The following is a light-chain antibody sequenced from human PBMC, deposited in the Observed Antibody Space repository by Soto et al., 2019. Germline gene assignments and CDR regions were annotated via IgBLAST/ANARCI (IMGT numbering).Light chain of an antibody. CDR2: KAS. Sequence: ILMTQSPSTLSVSLPEIHTITCRASQTISSWLAWYQQKPGKAPKLLIYKASTLKSGVPSRFSGSGSGTEFTLTISSLQPDDFATYYCQQYNSYPAAFGQGTKVDI. V-gene: IGKV1-5*03. CDR3: QQYNSYPAA. CDR1: QTISSW. J-gene: IGKJ1*01.